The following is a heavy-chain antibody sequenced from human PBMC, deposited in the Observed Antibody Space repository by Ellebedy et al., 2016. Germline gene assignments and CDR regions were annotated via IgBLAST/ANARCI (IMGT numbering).Heavy chain of an antibody. D-gene: IGHD2-2*02. CDR3: ARDPCTTTSCYTWFDP. V-gene: IGHV1-18*01. J-gene: IGHJ5*02. Sequence: ASVKVSCKASGYTFTSYGITWVRQAPGQGLEWMGWISAYNGNTNYAQKLQGRVTMTTDTSTSTAYMELRSLRSDDTAVYYCARDPCTTTSCYTWFDPWGQGTLVTVSS. CDR1: GYTFTSYG. CDR2: ISAYNGNT.